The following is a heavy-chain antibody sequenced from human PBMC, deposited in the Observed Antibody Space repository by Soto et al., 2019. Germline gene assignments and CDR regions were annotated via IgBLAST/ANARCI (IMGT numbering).Heavy chain of an antibody. CDR3: TTASYCGGDCYSYYYYGMDV. V-gene: IGHV3-15*01. CDR2: IKSKTDGGTT. Sequence: EVQLVESGGGLVKPGGSLRLSCAASGFTFSNAWMSWVRQAPGKGLEWVGRIKSKTDGGTTDYAAPVKGRFTISRDDSKNKLYLQMNSLKTEDTAVYYCTTASYCGGDCYSYYYYGMDVWGQGTTVTVSS. CDR1: GFTFSNAW. J-gene: IGHJ6*02. D-gene: IGHD2-21*02.